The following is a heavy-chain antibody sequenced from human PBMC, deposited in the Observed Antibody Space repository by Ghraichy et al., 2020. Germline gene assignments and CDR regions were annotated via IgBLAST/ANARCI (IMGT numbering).Heavy chain of an antibody. CDR3: TRTPGTYWFFDL. V-gene: IGHV3-21*01. CDR1: GFSFSTHS. D-gene: IGHD3-10*01. J-gene: IGHJ2*01. CDR2: ISAGSSYI. Sequence: GGSLRLSCAASGFSFSTHSMNWVRQAPGKGLEWVSSISAGSSYIYYADSVKGRFTISRDNAKNSLFLQMNSLRAEDTVVYYCTRTPGTYWFFDLWGRGTLVTVSS.